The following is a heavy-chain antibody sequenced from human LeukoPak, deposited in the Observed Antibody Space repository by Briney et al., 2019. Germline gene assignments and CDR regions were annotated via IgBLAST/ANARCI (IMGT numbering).Heavy chain of an antibody. CDR1: GYTFTSYG. CDR3: ARGPIVVVVAATGYFQH. J-gene: IGHJ1*01. D-gene: IGHD2-15*01. Sequence: ASVKVSCKASGYTFTSYGISWVRQAPGQGLEWMGWISAYNGNTNYAQKLQGRVTMTTDTSASTAYMELRSLRSDDTAVYYCARGPIVVVVAATGYFQHWGQGTLVTVSS. CDR2: ISAYNGNT. V-gene: IGHV1-18*01.